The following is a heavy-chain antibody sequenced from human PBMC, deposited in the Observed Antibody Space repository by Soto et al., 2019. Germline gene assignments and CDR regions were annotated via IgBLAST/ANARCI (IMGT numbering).Heavy chain of an antibody. D-gene: IGHD6-19*01. Sequence: PGGSLRLSCAASGFTFSSYWMSWVRQAPGKGLEWVANIKQDGSEKYYVDSVKGRFTISRDNAKNSLYLQMNSLRAEDTAVYYCARAHSSGWYWRTSDYYYGMDVWGQGTTVTVS. CDR2: IKQDGSEK. V-gene: IGHV3-7*03. J-gene: IGHJ6*02. CDR1: GFTFSSYW. CDR3: ARAHSSGWYWRTSDYYYGMDV.